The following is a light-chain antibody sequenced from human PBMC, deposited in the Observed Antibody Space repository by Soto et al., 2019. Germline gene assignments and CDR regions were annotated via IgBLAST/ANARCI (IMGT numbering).Light chain of an antibody. CDR3: AAWDDSLSAVV. CDR1: SSNIGSNY. J-gene: IGLJ2*01. V-gene: IGLV1-47*01. CDR2: RND. Sequence: QSVLTQPPSASGTPGQRVTISCSGSSSNIGSNYVYWYQQFPGSAPKLLIYRNDQRPSGVPDRFSGSKSGTSASLAISGPRFEDEDEYYCAAWDDSLSAVVFGGGTKLTVL.